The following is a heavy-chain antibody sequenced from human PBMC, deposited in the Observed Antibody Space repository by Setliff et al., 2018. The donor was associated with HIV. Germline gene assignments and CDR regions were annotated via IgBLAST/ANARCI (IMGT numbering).Heavy chain of an antibody. CDR3: AGGPGTTSIDY. CDR2: INHSGST. V-gene: IGHV4-34*01. CDR1: GGSFSVYY. D-gene: IGHD1-26*01. Sequence: SETLSLTCAVYGGSFSVYYWSWIRQPPGKGLEWIGEINHSGSTNYNMSLWSRVTISLDASRNQFSLELISVTAADTAVYYCAGGPGTTSIDYWAQGTLVTVSS. J-gene: IGHJ4*02.